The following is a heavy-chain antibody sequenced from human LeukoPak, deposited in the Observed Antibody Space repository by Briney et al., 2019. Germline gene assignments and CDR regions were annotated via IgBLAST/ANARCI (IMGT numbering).Heavy chain of an antibody. CDR3: AHRNLTYCGGDCCSD. J-gene: IGHJ4*02. V-gene: IGHV2-5*01. CDR2: IYWNDDT. D-gene: IGHD2-21*01. CDR1: LFSHSTSGMG. Sequence: SGPTLVKPTQPLTLTCTFPLFSHSTSGMGVGWIRQPPGKALEWLALIYWNDDTRYSPSLKSRLTITKDTSKIQVVLTMTNMDPVDTAIYYCAHRNLTYCGGDCCSDWGQGTLVTVSS.